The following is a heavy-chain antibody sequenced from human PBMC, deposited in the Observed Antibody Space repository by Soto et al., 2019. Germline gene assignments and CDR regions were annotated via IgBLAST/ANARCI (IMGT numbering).Heavy chain of an antibody. Sequence: GDLRLSCAAPGLTFSSCGLHWVRQAPGKGLERVAVIWYDGSNKYYVDSVKGRFTMSIDTSNNKLYLKMNCVSAEDTAMYYCEREGEPKSSGYGMDVWGQGTMVTVYS. CDR3: EREGEPKSSGYGMDV. D-gene: IGHD6-19*01. CDR2: IWYDGSNK. V-gene: IGHV3-33*01. CDR1: GLTFSSCG. J-gene: IGHJ6*02.